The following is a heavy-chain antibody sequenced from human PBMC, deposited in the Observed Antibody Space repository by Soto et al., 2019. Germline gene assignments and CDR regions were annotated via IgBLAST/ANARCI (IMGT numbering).Heavy chain of an antibody. CDR1: GSTFTSYA. CDR3: ARDPSYYDSSGYQALDY. J-gene: IGHJ4*02. CDR2: INAGNGNT. D-gene: IGHD3-22*01. V-gene: IGHV1-3*01. Sequence: ASVKVSCKASGSTFTSYAMHWVRQAPGQRLEWMGWINAGNGNTKYSQKFQGRVTITRDTSASTAYMELSSLRSEDTAVYYCARDPSYYDSSGYQALDYWGQGTLVTVSS.